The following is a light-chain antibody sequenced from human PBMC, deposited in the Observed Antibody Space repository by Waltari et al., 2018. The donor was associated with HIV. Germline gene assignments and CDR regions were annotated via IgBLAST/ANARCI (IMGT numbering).Light chain of an antibody. J-gene: IGLJ3*02. Sequence: QSVLTQPPSASGTPGPRVRISCSGSSSNIGSTIVNWYQQLPGTAPKLLIYSNNQRPSGVPDRFSGSKSGTSASLAISGLQSEDEADYYCAAWDDSLNAWVFGGGTKLTVL. V-gene: IGLV1-44*01. CDR3: AAWDDSLNAWV. CDR2: SNN. CDR1: SSNIGSTI.